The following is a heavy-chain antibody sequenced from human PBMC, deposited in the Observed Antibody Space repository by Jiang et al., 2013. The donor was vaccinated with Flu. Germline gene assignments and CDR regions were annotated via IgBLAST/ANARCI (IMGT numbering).Heavy chain of an antibody. CDR2: IYYSGST. Sequence: PGLVKPSETLSLTCTVSGGSISSYYWSWIRQPPGKGLEWIGYIYYSGSTNYNPSLKSRVTISVDTSKNQFSLKLSSVTAADTAVYYCARGIGVRQAGTYYFDYWGQGTLVTVSS. CDR1: GGSISSYY. V-gene: IGHV4-59*01. CDR3: ARGIGVRQAGTYYFDY. D-gene: IGHD2-2*01. J-gene: IGHJ4*02.